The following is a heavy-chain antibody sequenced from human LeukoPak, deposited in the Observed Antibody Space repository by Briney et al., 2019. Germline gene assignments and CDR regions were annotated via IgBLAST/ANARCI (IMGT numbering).Heavy chain of an antibody. D-gene: IGHD1-14*01. Sequence: PSETLSLTCTVSGGSISSYYWSWIRQPAGKGLEWIGRIYTSGSTNYNPSLKSRVTMSVDTSKNQFSLKLSSVTAADTAVYYCARGPYHPHAAGIRYFDYWGQGTLVTVSS. CDR3: ARGPYHPHAAGIRYFDY. CDR2: IYTSGST. V-gene: IGHV4-4*07. CDR1: GGSISSYY. J-gene: IGHJ4*02.